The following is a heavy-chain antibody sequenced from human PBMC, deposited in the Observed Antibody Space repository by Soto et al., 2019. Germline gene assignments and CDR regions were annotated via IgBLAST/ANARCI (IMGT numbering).Heavy chain of an antibody. J-gene: IGHJ6*02. V-gene: IGHV3-23*01. D-gene: IGHD5-18*01. CDR3: VKTRGGYSYGYYGMDV. CDR1: GFIFNNYA. CDR2: ISLVGGGP. Sequence: GGSLRLSCAASGFIFNNYAMSWVRQAPGKGLEWVSSISLVGGGPYYAGSVKGRFTITRDSSNSTLSLQMNSLRVEDTAVYYCVKTRGGYSYGYYGMDVWGQGTTVTVSS.